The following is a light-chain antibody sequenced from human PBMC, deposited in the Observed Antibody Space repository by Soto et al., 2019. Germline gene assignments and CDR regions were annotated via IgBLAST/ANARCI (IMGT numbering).Light chain of an antibody. CDR3: CSYTRSRNYV. J-gene: IGLJ1*01. CDR2: EVS. Sequence: QPVLRHPASVFWSPGGSITISCTGTSSDVGAYNYVSWFQQHPGKAPKLLIYEVSNRPSGVSYRFSGSKSGSTASLTISGLQAEDEADHYCCSYTRSRNYVFGAGTKVTVL. V-gene: IGLV2-14*01. CDR1: SSDVGAYNY.